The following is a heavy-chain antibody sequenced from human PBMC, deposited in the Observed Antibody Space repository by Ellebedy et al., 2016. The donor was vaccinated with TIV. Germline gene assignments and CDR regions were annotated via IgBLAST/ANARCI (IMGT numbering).Heavy chain of an antibody. V-gene: IGHV3-23*01. CDR1: GFTFSSCA. Sequence: PGGSLRLSCAASGFTFSSCAMTWVRQAPGKGLEWLASISNTGSYTYYADSVKGRFKISRDNSKNTLDLQLNSLRFEDTAVYYCAKDVRPGSWSPTNYFDHWGQGTLVSVSS. J-gene: IGHJ4*02. CDR3: AKDVRPGSWSPTNYFDH. CDR2: ISNTGSYT. D-gene: IGHD6-13*01.